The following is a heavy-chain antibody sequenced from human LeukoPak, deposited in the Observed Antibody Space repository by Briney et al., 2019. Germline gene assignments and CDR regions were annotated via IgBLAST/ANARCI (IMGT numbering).Heavy chain of an antibody. D-gene: IGHD2-2*01. CDR1: GFTFSNYV. CDR3: AKDHDYCSSTSCYGGPLTYYFDY. V-gene: IGHV3-23*01. J-gene: IGHJ4*02. CDR2: ISGNSDGA. Sequence: GGSLRLSCAASGFTFSNYVMGWVRQAPGKGLEWVSAISGNSDGADYADSVRGRFTISRDNFQNMVYQQMNSLRAEDTAVYYCAKDHDYCSSTSCYGGPLTYYFDYWGQGTLVTVSS.